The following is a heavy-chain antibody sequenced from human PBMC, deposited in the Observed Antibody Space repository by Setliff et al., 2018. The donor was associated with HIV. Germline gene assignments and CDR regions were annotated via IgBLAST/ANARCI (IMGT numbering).Heavy chain of an antibody. Sequence: ASVKVSCKPSGGTFSSYAISWVRQAPGQGLEWMGGIIPMFGRVNYAQKLQGRVTIAADESTNTAYMELSSLRAEDTAVYFCARGVAINYYGSGSYLGHWDQGTLVTVSS. V-gene: IGHV1-69*13. CDR1: GGTFSSYA. J-gene: IGHJ4*02. CDR3: ARGVAINYYGSGSYLGH. D-gene: IGHD3-10*01. CDR2: IIPMFGRV.